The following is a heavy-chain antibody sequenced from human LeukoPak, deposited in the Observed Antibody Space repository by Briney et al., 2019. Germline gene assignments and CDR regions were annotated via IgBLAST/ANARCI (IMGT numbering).Heavy chain of an antibody. CDR1: GGSISSYH. J-gene: IGHJ4*02. CDR2: IYYSGST. Sequence: SETLSLTCTVAGGSISSYHWSWIRQPPGKGLEWIGYIYYSGSTNYNPSLKSRVTISVDTSKNQFSLKLSSVTAADTAVYYCAATPDIVVVVAATPHDFDYWGQGTLVTVSS. V-gene: IGHV4-59*01. D-gene: IGHD2-15*01. CDR3: AATPDIVVVVAATPHDFDY.